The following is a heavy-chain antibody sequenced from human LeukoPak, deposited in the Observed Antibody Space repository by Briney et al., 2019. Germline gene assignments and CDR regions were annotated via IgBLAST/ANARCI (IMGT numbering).Heavy chain of an antibody. J-gene: IGHJ6*03. CDR3: ARHVGPSYYYMDV. CDR2: IYYSGST. V-gene: IGHV4-39*01. Sequence: PSETLSLTCTVSGGSISSSSYYWGWIRQPPGKGLEWIGSIYYSGSTYYNPSLKSRVTISVDTSKNQFSLKLSSVTAADTAVYYCARHVGPSYYYMDVWGKGTTVTISS. CDR1: GGSISSSSYY. D-gene: IGHD1-26*01.